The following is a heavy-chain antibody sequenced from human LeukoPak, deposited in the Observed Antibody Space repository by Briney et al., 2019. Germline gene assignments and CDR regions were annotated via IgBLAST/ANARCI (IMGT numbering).Heavy chain of an antibody. CDR3: ANGNRCTSPNCLGYYYFYMDV. J-gene: IGHJ6*03. CDR1: GYTFTSYD. CDR2: INPNSGNT. D-gene: IGHD2-8*01. Sequence: ASVRVSCKASGYTFTSYDINWVRQATGQGLEWMGWINPNSGNTGYAQKFQGRVTIARNTTMSTAYMELSSLRSEDTAVYCCANGNRCTSPNCLGYYYFYMDVWGKGTTVTVSS. V-gene: IGHV1-8*03.